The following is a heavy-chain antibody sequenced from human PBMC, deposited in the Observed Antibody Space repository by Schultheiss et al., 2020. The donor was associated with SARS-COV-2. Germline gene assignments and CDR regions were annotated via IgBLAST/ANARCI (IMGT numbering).Heavy chain of an antibody. J-gene: IGHJ3*02. Sequence: GGSLRLSCAASGFTFSSYAMSWVRQAPGKGLEWVSAISGSGGSTYYADSVKGRFTISRDNARNSLYLQMNGLRAEDTALYYCAKDEVQLSMEDAFDIWGQGTMVTVSS. D-gene: IGHD5-18*01. CDR2: ISGSGGST. CDR3: AKDEVQLSMEDAFDI. CDR1: GFTFSSYA. V-gene: IGHV3-23*01.